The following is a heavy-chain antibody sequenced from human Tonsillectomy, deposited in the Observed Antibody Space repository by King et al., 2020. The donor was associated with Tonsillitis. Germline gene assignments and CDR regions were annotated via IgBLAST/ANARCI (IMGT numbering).Heavy chain of an antibody. CDR2: ISSSGDSI. D-gene: IGHD3-22*01. Sequence: VQLVESGGGLVQPGGSLRLSCAASGFIFSYYSMVWVRQAPGKGLEWVSYISSSGDSIQYANSVKGRFTISRDNAENSLYLQMNSLRAEDTAVYHCARDLDSREEYSWFDPWGQGTLVTVSS. J-gene: IGHJ5*02. V-gene: IGHV3-48*01. CDR1: GFIFSYYS. CDR3: ARDLDSREEYSWFDP.